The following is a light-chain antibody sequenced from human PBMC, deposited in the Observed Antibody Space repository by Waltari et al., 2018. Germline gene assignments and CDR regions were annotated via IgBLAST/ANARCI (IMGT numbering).Light chain of an antibody. CDR3: QHYVRLPAT. V-gene: IGKV3-20*01. CDR1: QSVGGT. J-gene: IGKJ1*01. CDR2: GTS. Sequence: EIVLTQSPGTLSSSPGERDTLSCRASQSVGGTLAWYQQKPGQAPRLLMYGTSIRAPGTPDRFSGTGSGTDFSLTISRLEPEDFAVYYCQHYVRLPATFGQGTKVEIK.